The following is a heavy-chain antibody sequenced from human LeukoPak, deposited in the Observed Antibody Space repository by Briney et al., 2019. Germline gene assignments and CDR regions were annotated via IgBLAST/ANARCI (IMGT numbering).Heavy chain of an antibody. CDR1: GYTFTSYG. Sequence: ASVKVSCKASGYTFTSYGISWVRQAPGQGLEWMGWISAYNGNTNYAQKLQGRVTMTTDTSTSTAYMELRSLRSDDTAVYYCARDLGRTFAPGFDYWGQEPWSPSPQ. CDR2: ISAYNGNT. J-gene: IGHJ4*01. V-gene: IGHV1-18*04. CDR3: ARDLGRTFAPGFDY. D-gene: IGHD3-16*01.